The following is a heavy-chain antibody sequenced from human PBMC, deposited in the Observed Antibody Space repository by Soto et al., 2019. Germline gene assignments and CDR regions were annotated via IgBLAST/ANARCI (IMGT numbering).Heavy chain of an antibody. J-gene: IGHJ5*02. CDR3: ARNGGNENWSDP. D-gene: IGHD1-1*01. Sequence: SETPALTFAVSDGSISRCGYSWSWIRQPPGKGLEWIGYIYYSGSANYNPSLRSRLTMSVDTSKNQFSLELTSVTAADTAVYYCARNGGNENWSDPWGQGTLVTVSS. CDR2: IYYSGSA. V-gene: IGHV4-61*08. CDR1: DGSISRCGYS.